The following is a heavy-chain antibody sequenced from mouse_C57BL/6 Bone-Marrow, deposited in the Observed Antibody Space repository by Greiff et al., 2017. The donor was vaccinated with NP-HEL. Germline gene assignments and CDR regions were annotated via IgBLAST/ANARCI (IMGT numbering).Heavy chain of an antibody. CDR1: GYTFTDYY. CDR2: INPNNGGT. V-gene: IGHV1-26*01. Sequence: EVQLQQSGPELVKPGASVKISCKASGYTFTDYYMNWVKQSHGKSLEWIGDINPNNGGTSYNQKFKGKATLTVDKSSSTAYMELRSLTSEDSAVYYCARRAYYSIYYYAMDYWGQGTSVTVSS. J-gene: IGHJ4*01. D-gene: IGHD2-5*01. CDR3: ARRAYYSIYYYAMDY.